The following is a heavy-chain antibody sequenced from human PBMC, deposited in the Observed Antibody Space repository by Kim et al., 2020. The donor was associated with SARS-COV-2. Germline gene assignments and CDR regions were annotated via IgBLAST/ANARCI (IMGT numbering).Heavy chain of an antibody. CDR1: GGSISSYY. CDR2: IYYSGST. V-gene: IGHV4-59*01. Sequence: SETLSLTCTVSGGSISSYYWSWIRQPPGKGLEWIGYIYYSGSTNYNPSLKSRVTISVDTSKNQFSLKLSYVTAAATAVYYCARDAGYYDILTGYYLYYFDYCGQGTLVTVSS. D-gene: IGHD3-9*01. CDR3: ARDAGYYDILTGYYLYYFDY. J-gene: IGHJ4*02.